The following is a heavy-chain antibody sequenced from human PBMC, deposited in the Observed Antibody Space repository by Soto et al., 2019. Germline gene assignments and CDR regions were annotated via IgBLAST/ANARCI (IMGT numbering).Heavy chain of an antibody. CDR2: INHSGST. CDR1: GGPFSGNY. D-gene: IGHD6-13*01. Sequence: SETLSLTCAVYGGPFSGNYWSWLRHPPGKGLEWIGKINHSGSTSYNMSLKSRVTISVDTSKNQFSLKLSSVTAADTALYHSARMTAAGLPTFDYWGQGTLVTV. J-gene: IGHJ4*02. V-gene: IGHV4-34*01. CDR3: ARMTAAGLPTFDY.